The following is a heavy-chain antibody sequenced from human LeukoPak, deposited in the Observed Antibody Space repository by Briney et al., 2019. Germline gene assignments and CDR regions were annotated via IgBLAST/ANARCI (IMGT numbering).Heavy chain of an antibody. D-gene: IGHD5-18*01. CDR3: ARTTDTAMVWPGYYFDY. CDR2: INHSGST. Sequence: SETLSLTCAVYGGSFSGYYWSWIRQPPGKGLEWIGEINHSGSTNYNPSLKSRVTISVDTSKNQFSLKLSSVTAADTAVYYCARTTDTAMVWPGYYFDYWGQGTLVTVSS. V-gene: IGHV4-34*01. CDR1: GGSFSGYY. J-gene: IGHJ4*02.